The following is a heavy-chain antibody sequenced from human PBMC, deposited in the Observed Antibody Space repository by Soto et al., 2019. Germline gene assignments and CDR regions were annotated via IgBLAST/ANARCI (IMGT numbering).Heavy chain of an antibody. CDR3: ARGLKGLYGTDV. J-gene: IGHJ6*02. V-gene: IGHV3-30-3*01. CDR1: GFTFSSYA. CDR2: ISYDGSNK. Sequence: PGGSLRLSCAASGFTFSSYAMHWVRQAPGKGLEWVAVISYDGSNKYYADSVKGRFTISRDNSKNTLYLQMNSLRAEDTAVYYCARGLKGLYGTDVWGQGPTVTVSS.